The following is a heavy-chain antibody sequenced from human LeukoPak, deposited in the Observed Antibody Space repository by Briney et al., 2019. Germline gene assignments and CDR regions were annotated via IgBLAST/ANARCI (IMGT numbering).Heavy chain of an antibody. CDR2: IFYSEST. J-gene: IGHJ5*02. Sequence: SETLSLTCTVSGGSIRSYFWSWIRQPPGKGLEWIGYIFYSESTNYNPSLKSRVGISVDTSKNQLSLKLNAVTAADTAVYYCARCTNYGDSTGGFDPWGQGTLVTVSS. V-gene: IGHV4-59*08. D-gene: IGHD4-17*01. CDR3: ARCTNYGDSTGGFDP. CDR1: GGSIRSYF.